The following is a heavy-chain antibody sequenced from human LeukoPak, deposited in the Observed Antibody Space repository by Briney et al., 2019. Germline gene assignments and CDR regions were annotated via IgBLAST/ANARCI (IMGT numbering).Heavy chain of an antibody. D-gene: IGHD3-10*01. CDR1: GGSFSGYY. CDR3: ARERITMVRGVIFTRFDP. J-gene: IGHJ5*02. CDR2: INHSGST. Sequence: SETLSLTCAVYGGSFSGYYWSWICQPPGKGLEWIGEINHSGSTNYNPSLKSRVTISVDTSKNQFSLQLSSVTAADTAVYYCARERITMVRGVIFTRFDPWGQGTLVTVSS. V-gene: IGHV4-34*01.